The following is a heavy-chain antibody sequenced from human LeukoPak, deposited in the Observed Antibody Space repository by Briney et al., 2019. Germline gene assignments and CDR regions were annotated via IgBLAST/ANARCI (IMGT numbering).Heavy chain of an antibody. CDR2: INPSGGST. CDR3: ARAAGDSSTYYSDY. V-gene: IGHV1-46*01. J-gene: IGHJ4*02. D-gene: IGHD3-22*01. Sequence: GASVKVSCKASGYTFTRYCMHWVRQAPGQGLEWMGIINPSGGSTSYAQKFQGRVTMTRDTYTSTAYMEMSSLKSEDTAVYYCARAAGDSSTYYSDYWGQGTLVTVSS. CDR1: GYTFTRYC.